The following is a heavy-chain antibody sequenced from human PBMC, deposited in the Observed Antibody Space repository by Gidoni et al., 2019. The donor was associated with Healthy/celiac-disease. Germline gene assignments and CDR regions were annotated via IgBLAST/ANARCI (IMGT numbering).Heavy chain of an antibody. CDR3: ATTYSGSYFDY. V-gene: IGHV1-24*01. CDR2: DGET. D-gene: IGHD1-26*01. J-gene: IGHJ4*02. Sequence: DGETIYAQKFQGRVTMTEDTSTDTAYMELSSLRSEDTAVYYCATTYSGSYFDYWGQGTLVTVSS.